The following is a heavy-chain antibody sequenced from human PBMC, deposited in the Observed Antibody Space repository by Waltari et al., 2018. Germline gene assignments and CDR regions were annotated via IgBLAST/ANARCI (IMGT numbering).Heavy chain of an antibody. D-gene: IGHD3-22*01. CDR1: CGPLSHYS. V-gene: IGHV4-59*08. CDR3: ARQRYYYDESGYYHHFDH. CDR2: IYYRGST. Sequence: QVQLQESGPGLVKPAGTLSLNCPVSCGPLSHYSWSLTRRPPGKGLEWIGYIYYRGSTSYTPSLKSRVTISVDTSKNQVSLNLSSVTAADTAVYYCARQRYYYDESGYYHHFDHWGPGSLVTVSS. J-gene: IGHJ4*02.